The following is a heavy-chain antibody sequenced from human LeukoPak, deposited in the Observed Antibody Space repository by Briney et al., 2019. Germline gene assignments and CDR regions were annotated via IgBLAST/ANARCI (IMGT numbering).Heavy chain of an antibody. CDR3: ARDDYSYGQPYHFDY. Sequence: PGGSLRLSCAASGFTFSSYSMNWVRQAPGKGLEWVSSISSSSSSYIYYADSVKGRFTISRDNAKNSLYLQMNSLRAEDTAVYYCARDDYSYGQPYHFDYWGQGTLVTVSS. CDR1: GFTFSSYS. V-gene: IGHV3-21*01. D-gene: IGHD5-18*01. CDR2: ISSSSSSYI. J-gene: IGHJ4*02.